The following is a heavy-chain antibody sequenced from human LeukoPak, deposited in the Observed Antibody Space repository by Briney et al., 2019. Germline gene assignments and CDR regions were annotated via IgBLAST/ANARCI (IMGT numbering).Heavy chain of an antibody. CDR1: GGSFSGYY. CDR3: ASFPYYDFWSGYSSYDAFDI. Sequence: SETLSLTCAVYGGSFSGYYWSWIRQPPGKGLEWIGEINHSGSTNYNPSLKSRVTISVDTSKNQFSLKLSSVTASDTAVYYCASFPYYDFWSGYSSYDAFDIWGQGTMVTVSS. CDR2: INHSGST. J-gene: IGHJ3*02. D-gene: IGHD3-3*01. V-gene: IGHV4-34*01.